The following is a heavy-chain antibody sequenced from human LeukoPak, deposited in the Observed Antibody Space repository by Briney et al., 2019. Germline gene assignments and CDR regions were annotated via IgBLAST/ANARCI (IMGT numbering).Heavy chain of an antibody. Sequence: GGSLRLSCAASGFTFSSYEMNWVRQAPGKGLEWVSYISSSGSTIYYADSVKGRFTISRDNAKNSLYLQMNSLRAEDTALYYCGKEKGSSYAFDIWGQGTTVTVSS. CDR1: GFTFSSYE. D-gene: IGHD6-13*01. CDR2: ISSSGSTI. CDR3: GKEKGSSYAFDI. J-gene: IGHJ3*02. V-gene: IGHV3-48*03.